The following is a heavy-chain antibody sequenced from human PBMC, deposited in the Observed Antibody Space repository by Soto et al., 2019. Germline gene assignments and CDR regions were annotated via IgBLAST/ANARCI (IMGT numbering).Heavy chain of an antibody. D-gene: IGHD5-12*01. CDR3: ARRGDGYKGAFDY. J-gene: IGHJ4*02. CDR2: IYYSGST. V-gene: IGHV4-39*01. Sequence: QLQLQESGPGLVKPSETLSLTCTVSGGSISSSSYYWGWIRQPPGKGREWIGSIYYSGSTYYNPSLKSRVTISVDTSKNQFSLKLSSVTAADTAVYYCARRGDGYKGAFDYWGQGTLVTVSS. CDR1: GGSISSSSYY.